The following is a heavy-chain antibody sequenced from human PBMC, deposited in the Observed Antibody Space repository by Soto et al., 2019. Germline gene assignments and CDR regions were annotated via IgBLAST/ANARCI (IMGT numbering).Heavy chain of an antibody. CDR1: GFTFSSYA. V-gene: IGHV3-23*01. Sequence: EVQLLESGGGLVQPGGSLRLSCAASGFTFSSYAMSWVRQAPGKGLEWVSAISGSGGSTYYADSVKGRFTISRDNSKNTLYLRMNSLRAEDTAVYYCAKDPTYYGSGNMDYWGQGTLVTVSS. CDR2: ISGSGGST. D-gene: IGHD3-10*01. CDR3: AKDPTYYGSGNMDY. J-gene: IGHJ4*02.